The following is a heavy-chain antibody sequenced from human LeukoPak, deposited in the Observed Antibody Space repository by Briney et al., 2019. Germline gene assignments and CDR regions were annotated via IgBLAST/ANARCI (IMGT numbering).Heavy chain of an antibody. J-gene: IGHJ4*02. CDR1: GASINSHY. D-gene: IGHD2-2*01. Sequence: SETLALTCSVSGASINSHYWTWIRQPPGKALEWIGNIYHSGGTNYNPSLRSRVTISVDTSKTKFSLKLSSVTAADTAVYYCARQGRNRDFCSSISCHYFDFWGQGALATVSS. V-gene: IGHV4-59*08. CDR3: ARQGRNRDFCSSISCHYFDF. CDR2: IYHSGGT.